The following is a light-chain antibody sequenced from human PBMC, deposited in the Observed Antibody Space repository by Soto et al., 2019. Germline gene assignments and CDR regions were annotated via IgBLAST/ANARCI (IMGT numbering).Light chain of an antibody. Sequence: DIQMTQSPSSLSASVGDRVTITCRASQSISSYLNWYQQKPGKAPKLLIYAASSLQCGVPSRFSGSGSGTDFTLTISSLQPEDFATYYCQQSYSTPQLTFGGGTKVEIK. CDR2: AAS. CDR1: QSISSY. CDR3: QQSYSTPQLT. J-gene: IGKJ4*01. V-gene: IGKV1-39*01.